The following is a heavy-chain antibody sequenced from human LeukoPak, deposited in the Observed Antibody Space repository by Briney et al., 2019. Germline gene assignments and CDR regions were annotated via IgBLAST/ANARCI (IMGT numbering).Heavy chain of an antibody. CDR3: ARVLGYCSSTSCYAVKYFDY. CDR2: MNPNSGNT. V-gene: IGHV1-8*01. D-gene: IGHD2-2*01. J-gene: IGHJ4*02. Sequence: ASVKVSCKASGYTFTSYDINWVRQATGQGLEWMGWMNPNSGNTGYAQKFQGRVTMTRNTSISTAYMELSSLRSEDTAVYYCARVLGYCSSTSCYAVKYFDYWGQGTLVTVSS. CDR1: GYTFTSYD.